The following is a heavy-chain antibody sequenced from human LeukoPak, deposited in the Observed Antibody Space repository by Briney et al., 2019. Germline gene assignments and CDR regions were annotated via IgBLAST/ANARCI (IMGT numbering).Heavy chain of an antibody. CDR2: ISYDGSNK. Sequence: GGSLRLSRAASGFTFSGYGMHWVRQAPGKGLEWVAVISYDGSNKYYADSVKGRFTISRDNSKNTLYLQMNSLRAEDTAVYYCAKGTPAYYYDSSGYPTTSEYFQHWGQGTLVTVSS. V-gene: IGHV3-30*18. D-gene: IGHD3-22*01. J-gene: IGHJ1*01. CDR3: AKGTPAYYYDSSGYPTTSEYFQH. CDR1: GFTFSGYG.